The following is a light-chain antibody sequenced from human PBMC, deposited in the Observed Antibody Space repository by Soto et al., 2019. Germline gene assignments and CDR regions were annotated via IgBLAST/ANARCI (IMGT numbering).Light chain of an antibody. J-gene: IGLJ1*01. CDR1: SSNIGNNS. Sequence: QSVLTQPPSVSAAPGQKVTISCSGSSSNIGNNSVSWYQQLPGAAPELLIFDDNKRPSGIPDRFSGSKSGTSATLGITGLQTGDEADYYCGAWDSSLSAVFGTGTKVTVL. CDR3: GAWDSSLSAV. CDR2: DDN. V-gene: IGLV1-51*01.